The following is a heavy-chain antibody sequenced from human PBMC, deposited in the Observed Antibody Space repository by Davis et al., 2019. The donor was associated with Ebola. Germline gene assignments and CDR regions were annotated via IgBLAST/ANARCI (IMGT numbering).Heavy chain of an antibody. D-gene: IGHD3-3*01. V-gene: IGHV4-31*03. CDR2: IYDSGVT. Sequence: SETLSLTCTVSGDSLSSGIYYWTWIRQHPGKGLDWIGNIYDSGVTKYNASLSGRVSISLDTSQHQFSLKLTSVTAADTAVYYCASFTNFGVDDTHDFWGQGTLVTVSA. CDR1: GDSLSSGIYY. J-gene: IGHJ4*02. CDR3: ASFTNFGVDDTHDF.